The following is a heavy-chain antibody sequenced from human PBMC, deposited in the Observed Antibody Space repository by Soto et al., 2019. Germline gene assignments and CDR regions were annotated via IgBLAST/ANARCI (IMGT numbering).Heavy chain of an antibody. CDR1: GFSLRSYA. V-gene: IGHV3-23*01. Sequence: PGGSLRLSCAASGFSLRSYAVTWVRQVPGKGLEWVSVISGTAESIYYVDSVKGRFTISRDNSRNTVYLKMNFLRVEDTALYYCAKLPIIRGNALDLWGQGTTVTVSS. CDR3: AKLPIIRGNALDL. D-gene: IGHD3-10*01. CDR2: ISGTAESI. J-gene: IGHJ6*02.